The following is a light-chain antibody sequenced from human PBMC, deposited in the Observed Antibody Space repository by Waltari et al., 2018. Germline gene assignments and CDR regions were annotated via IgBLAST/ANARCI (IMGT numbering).Light chain of an antibody. V-gene: IGKV2-28*01. CDR2: LVS. J-gene: IGKJ1*01. Sequence: DLVMTQSPLSLSVTPGEPASISCRSSQSLLHGSGNTFLDWYLQKPGQSPPLRIYLVSNRASGVPDRFSGSGSGTDFTLKISRVEAEDVGVYFCMQARQTPWTFGQGTKVEIK. CDR3: MQARQTPWT. CDR1: QSLLHGSGNTF.